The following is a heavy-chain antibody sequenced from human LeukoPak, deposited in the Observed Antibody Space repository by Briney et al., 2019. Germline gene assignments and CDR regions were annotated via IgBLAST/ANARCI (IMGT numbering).Heavy chain of an antibody. D-gene: IGHD2-2*01. CDR3: ARGGYCSSTSCENWFDP. CDR1: GGSISSGGYY. CDR2: IYHSGST. V-gene: IGHV4-30-2*01. Sequence: PSETLSLTCTVSGGSISSGGYYWSWIRQHPGKGLEWIGYIYHSGSTYYNPSLKSRVTISVDRSKNQFSLKLSSVTAADTAVYYCARGGYCSSTSCENWFDPWGQGTLVTVSS. J-gene: IGHJ5*02.